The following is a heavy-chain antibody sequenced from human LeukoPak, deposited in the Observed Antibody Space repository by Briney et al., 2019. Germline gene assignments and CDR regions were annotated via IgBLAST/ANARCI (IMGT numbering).Heavy chain of an antibody. CDR3: AKAPRRVVTAIYFDY. CDR2: ISGSGGST. D-gene: IGHD2-21*02. V-gene: IGHV3-23*01. CDR1: GFTLSSYA. Sequence: TGGSLRLSCAASGFTLSSYAMSWVRQAPGKGLEWVSAISGSGGSTYYADSVKGRFTISRDNSKNTLYLQMNSLRAEDTAVYYCAKAPRRVVTAIYFDYWGQGTLVTVSS. J-gene: IGHJ4*02.